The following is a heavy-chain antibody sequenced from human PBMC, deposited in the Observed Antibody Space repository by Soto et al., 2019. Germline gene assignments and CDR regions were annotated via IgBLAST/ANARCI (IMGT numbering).Heavy chain of an antibody. Sequence: GGSLRLSCAASGFTFSDYYMSWIRQAPGKGLEWVSYISSSGSTIYYADSVKGRFTISRDNAKNSLYLQMNSLRAEDTAVYYCARDHSNKAPSHYDFWSGEAYYYYYYMDVWGKGTTVTVSS. J-gene: IGHJ6*03. CDR2: ISSSGSTI. D-gene: IGHD3-3*01. CDR3: ARDHSNKAPSHYDFWSGEAYYYYYYMDV. V-gene: IGHV3-11*01. CDR1: GFTFSDYY.